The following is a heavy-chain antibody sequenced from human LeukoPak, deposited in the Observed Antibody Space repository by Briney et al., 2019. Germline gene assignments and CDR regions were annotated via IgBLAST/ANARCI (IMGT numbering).Heavy chain of an antibody. Sequence: ASVKVSCKAPGYTFTGYYMHWVRQVPGQGLEWMGRINPNSGGTNYAQKFQGRVTMTRDTSISTAYMELSRLRSDDTAVYYCARDLKFGYSSSWYTYWGQGTLVTVSS. CDR1: GYTFTGYY. D-gene: IGHD6-13*01. V-gene: IGHV1-2*06. CDR3: ARDLKFGYSSSWYTY. J-gene: IGHJ4*02. CDR2: INPNSGGT.